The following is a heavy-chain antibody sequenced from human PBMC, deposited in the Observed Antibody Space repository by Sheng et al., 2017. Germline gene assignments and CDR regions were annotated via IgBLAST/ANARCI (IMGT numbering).Heavy chain of an antibody. CDR1: GFTFSSYA. Sequence: QVQLVESGGGVVQPGRSLRLSCAASGFTFSSYAMHWVRQAPGKGLEWVAVISYDGSNKYYADSVKGRFTISRDNSKNTLYLQMNSLRAEDTAVYYCARDRIAAAGTEGDYYYYMDVWGQGTTVTVSS. D-gene: IGHD6-13*01. J-gene: IGHJ6*03. CDR3: ARDRIAAAGTEGDYYYYMDV. V-gene: IGHV3-30*04. CDR2: ISYDGSNK.